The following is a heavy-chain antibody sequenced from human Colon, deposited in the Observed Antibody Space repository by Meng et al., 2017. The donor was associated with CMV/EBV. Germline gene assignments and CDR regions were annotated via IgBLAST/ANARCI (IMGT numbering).Heavy chain of an antibody. Sequence: ASVKVSCKASGYNFIGHYIYWVRQAPGQGLEWMGGINPRSGDTYYAQNFEGRVTMTRDTSITTAYMGLSSLSADDTAIYYCARLGPVENWYDFWGQGTLVTVSS. D-gene: IGHD4-23*01. CDR1: GYNFIGHY. CDR2: INPRSGDT. V-gene: IGHV1-2*02. CDR3: ARLGPVENWYDF. J-gene: IGHJ5*01.